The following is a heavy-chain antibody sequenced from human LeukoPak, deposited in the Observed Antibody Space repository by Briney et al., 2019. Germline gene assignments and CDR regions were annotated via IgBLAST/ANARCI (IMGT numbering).Heavy chain of an antibody. V-gene: IGHV3-13*01. D-gene: IGHD6-19*01. J-gene: IGHJ5*01. CDR2: IGTTGDT. CDR1: GFIFSTYD. Sequence: GGSLRLSCTASGFIFSTYDMHWVRQPTGKGLEWVSGIGTTGDTYYPGSARGRFTISREHAKNSLYLQMNNLTAGDTAVYYCSRVFRGTGWSEIDSWVQGTLVTVSS. CDR3: SRVFRGTGWSEIDS.